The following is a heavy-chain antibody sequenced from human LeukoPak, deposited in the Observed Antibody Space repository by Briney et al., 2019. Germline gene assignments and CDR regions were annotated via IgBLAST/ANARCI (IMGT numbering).Heavy chain of an antibody. V-gene: IGHV1-18*01. CDR1: GYTFTHFG. CDR2: VSTCNDDT. D-gene: IGHD1-14*01. J-gene: IGHJ1*01. CDR3: ARAESMSRYFLY. Sequence: SVNASCKASGYTFTHFGFISVRQSPGQGLEGLVWVSTCNDDTEYAMKFQFSVTMDTESYTQTIFMKLRNLRSDDASVYYCARAESMSRYFLYWRQGTLVSFSS.